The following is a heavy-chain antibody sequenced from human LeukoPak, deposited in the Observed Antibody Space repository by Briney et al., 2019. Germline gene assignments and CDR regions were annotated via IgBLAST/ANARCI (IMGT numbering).Heavy chain of an antibody. D-gene: IGHD3-10*01. CDR3: ARARSYYYGSGSFHYYYYMDV. J-gene: IGHJ6*03. CDR1: GYTFTSYG. CDR2: ISAYNGNT. V-gene: IGHV1-18*01. Sequence: ASVKVSCKASGYTFTSYGISWVRQAPGQGLEWMGWISAYNGNTNYAQKFQGRVTMTRDTSTSTVYMELSSLRSEDTAVYYCARARSYYYGSGSFHYYYYMDVWGKGTTVTISS.